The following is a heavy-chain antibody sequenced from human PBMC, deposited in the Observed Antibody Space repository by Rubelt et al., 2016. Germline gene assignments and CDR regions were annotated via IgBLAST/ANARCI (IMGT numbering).Heavy chain of an antibody. D-gene: IGHD3-22*01. CDR2: IDHTGST. J-gene: IGHJ4*02. Sequence: SCSCTVSGYSISSGYSWGWIRQSPGKGLEWIGNIDHTGSTYYNPSLRSRVTISVDTSKNQFSLKLSSVTAADTAVYYCAREGGYQSPFDYWGQGALVTVSS. CDR1: GYSISSGYS. V-gene: IGHV4-38-2*02. CDR3: AREGGYQSPFDY.